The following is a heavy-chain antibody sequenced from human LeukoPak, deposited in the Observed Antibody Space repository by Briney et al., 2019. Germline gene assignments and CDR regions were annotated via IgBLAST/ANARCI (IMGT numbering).Heavy chain of an antibody. V-gene: IGHV3-21*01. CDR3: ARVSGSGWYGMDV. J-gene: IGHJ6*02. D-gene: IGHD6-19*01. CDR1: GFTFSSYS. Sequence: GGSLRLSCAASGFTFSSYSMNWVRQAPGKGLEWVSSISSSSSYIYYADSVKGRFTISRDNAKNSLYLQMNSLRAEDTAVYYCARVSGSGWYGMDVWGQGTTVTVSS. CDR2: ISSSSSYI.